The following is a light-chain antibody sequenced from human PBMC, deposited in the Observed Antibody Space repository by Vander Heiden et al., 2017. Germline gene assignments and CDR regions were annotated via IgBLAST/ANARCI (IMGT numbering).Light chain of an antibody. CDR1: NIGTKS. J-gene: IGLJ3*02. V-gene: IGLV3-21*02. CDR2: GDR. CDR3: QVWDTTSDHWV. Sequence: VLTQPPSVSVSPGQTARITCGGNNIGTKSVHWYQQKPGQAPELVVYGDRDRPSGIPERFSGSNSGNAATLTISRVEAGDEADYYCQVWDTTSDHWVFGGGTKLTVL.